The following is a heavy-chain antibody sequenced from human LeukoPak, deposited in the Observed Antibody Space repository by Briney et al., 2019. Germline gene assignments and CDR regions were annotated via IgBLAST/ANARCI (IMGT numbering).Heavy chain of an antibody. J-gene: IGHJ3*02. CDR1: GFTFSSYA. Sequence: PGGSLRLSCAASGFTFSSYAMSWVRQAPGKGLEWVSAISGSGGSTYYADSVKGRFTISRDNSKDTLYLQMNSLRAEDTAVYYCAKDIALEDRFEAFDIWGQGTMVTVSS. CDR3: AKDIALEDRFEAFDI. V-gene: IGHV3-23*01. CDR2: ISGSGGST. D-gene: IGHD2-15*01.